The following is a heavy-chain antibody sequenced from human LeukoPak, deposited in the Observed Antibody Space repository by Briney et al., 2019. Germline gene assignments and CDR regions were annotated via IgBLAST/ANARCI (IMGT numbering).Heavy chain of an antibody. CDR1: GFTFSSYG. J-gene: IGHJ3*02. D-gene: IGHD5-24*01. CDR3: ARVVEMATTGAFDI. V-gene: IGHV3-33*01. Sequence: GGSLRLSCAASGFTFSSYGMHWDRQAPGKGLEWVAVILSDGSKEFYTDSVKGRFTISRDNSKNTLYLQMNSLRAEDTAVYYCARVVEMATTGAFDIWGQGTMVTVSS. CDR2: ILSDGSKE.